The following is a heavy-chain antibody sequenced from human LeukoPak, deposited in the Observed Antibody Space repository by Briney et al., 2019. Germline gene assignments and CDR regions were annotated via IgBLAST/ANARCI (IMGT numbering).Heavy chain of an antibody. CDR3: ARSPTTLSSNSSPFDY. D-gene: IGHD6-6*01. Sequence: GASVKVSCKTSGYTFAGYYVHWARQAPGQGLEWMGWINPNSGGTNYAQKFQGRVTMTRDTPIRTAYMELSRLRSDDTAVYYCARSPTTLSSNSSPFDYWGRGTLATVSS. CDR2: INPNSGGT. V-gene: IGHV1-2*02. CDR1: GYTFAGYY. J-gene: IGHJ4*02.